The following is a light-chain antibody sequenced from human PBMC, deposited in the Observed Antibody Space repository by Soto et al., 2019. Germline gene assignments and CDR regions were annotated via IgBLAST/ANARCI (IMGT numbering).Light chain of an antibody. CDR1: QSVSSN. CDR2: GVS. CDR3: HQYGSSART. J-gene: IGKJ1*01. Sequence: EIVLTQSPDTLSLSPGERATLSCRASQSVSSNLAWYQQKPGQAPRLLIFGVSSRASGTPDRFSGSGSGTDFTLTISRLEPEDFAVYYCHQYGSSARTFGQGTKVDIK. V-gene: IGKV3-20*01.